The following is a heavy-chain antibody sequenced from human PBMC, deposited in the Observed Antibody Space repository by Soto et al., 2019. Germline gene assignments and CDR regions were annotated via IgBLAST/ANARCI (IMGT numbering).Heavy chain of an antibody. CDR1: GGTFSRYS. D-gene: IGHD6-13*01. CDR3: ARRPPNSSSSYYFDY. J-gene: IGHJ4*02. Sequence: SVKVSFKASGGTFSRYSISWVRQAPGQGLEWMGGIIPIFGTANYAQKFQGRVTITADESTSTAYMELSSLRSEDTAVYYCARRPPNSSSSYYFDYWGQGTLVTVSS. V-gene: IGHV1-69*13. CDR2: IIPIFGTA.